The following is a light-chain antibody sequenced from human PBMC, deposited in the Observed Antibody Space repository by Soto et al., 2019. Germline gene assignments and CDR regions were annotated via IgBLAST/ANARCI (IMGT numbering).Light chain of an antibody. J-gene: IGKJ5*01. CDR3: QQHNNWPPIT. Sequence: EKFMTHSLSSPSVSPVEMATLSRTASQSVGINLAWYQQKPGQAPGLLIYGASTRATGIPARFSGSGSGTEFTLTISSLQSEDFAVYYCQQHNNWPPITFGQGTRLEIK. V-gene: IGKV3-15*01. CDR1: QSVGIN. CDR2: GAS.